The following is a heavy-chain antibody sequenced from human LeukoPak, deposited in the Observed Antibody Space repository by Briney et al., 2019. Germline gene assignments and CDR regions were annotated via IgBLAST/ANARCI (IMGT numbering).Heavy chain of an antibody. D-gene: IGHD2-2*01. CDR2: INHSGST. V-gene: IGHV4-34*01. Sequence: SETLSLTCAVYGGSFSGYYWSWTRQPPGKGLEWIGEINHSGSTNYNPSLKSRVTISVDTSKNQFSLKLDSVTTPDPAVYYCVRSGCSSTSCYQADYWGQGTLVTVSS. CDR3: VRSGCSSTSCYQADY. J-gene: IGHJ4*02. CDR1: GGSFSGYY.